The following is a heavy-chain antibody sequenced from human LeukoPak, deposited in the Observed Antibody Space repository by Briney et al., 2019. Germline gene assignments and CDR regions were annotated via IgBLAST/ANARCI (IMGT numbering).Heavy chain of an antibody. CDR3: AKVASADAQARLNY. D-gene: IGHD6-19*01. J-gene: IGHJ4*02. CDR2: ISGSGGGT. V-gene: IGHV3-23*01. Sequence: GGSRRLSCAASGFTFSSYAMNWVRQAPGKGLEWVSAISGSGGGTYYADSVKDRFTISRDYSNNTLYLQMNSLRADDTAVYYCAKVASADAQARLNYWGQGTLVTVSS. CDR1: GFTFSSYA.